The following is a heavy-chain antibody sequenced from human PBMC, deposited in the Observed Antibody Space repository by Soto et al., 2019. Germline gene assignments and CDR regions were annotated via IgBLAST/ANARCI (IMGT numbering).Heavy chain of an antibody. Sequence: QVQLVQSGAEVKKPGASVKVSCKASGSTFTSYGISWVRQAPGQGLEWMGWISAYNGNTNYAQKLQGRVTMTTDTSKSTAYMELRSLRSDDTAVYYCARDGEVPAANYDYGMDVWGQGPTVTVSS. D-gene: IGHD2-2*01. J-gene: IGHJ6*02. V-gene: IGHV1-18*01. CDR2: ISAYNGNT. CDR3: ARDGEVPAANYDYGMDV. CDR1: GSTFTSYG.